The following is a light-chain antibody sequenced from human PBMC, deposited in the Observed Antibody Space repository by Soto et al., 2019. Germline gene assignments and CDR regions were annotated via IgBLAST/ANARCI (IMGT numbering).Light chain of an antibody. CDR3: QQSYGNPYT. J-gene: IGKJ2*01. CDR2: AAS. V-gene: IGKV1-39*01. CDR1: QSISSY. Sequence: DIQMTQSPSSLSASVGDRVTITCRASQSISSYLNWYQQKPGKAPKLLIYAASSLQSGVPSRFSGSGSGTDFTLTTSSLQPEDFATYYCQQSYGNPYTFGQGTKVGIK.